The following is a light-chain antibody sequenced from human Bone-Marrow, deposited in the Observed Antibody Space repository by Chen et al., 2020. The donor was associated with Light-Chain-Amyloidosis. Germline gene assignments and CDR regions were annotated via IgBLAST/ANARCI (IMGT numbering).Light chain of an antibody. J-gene: IGLJ2*01. V-gene: IGLV3-25*03. CDR2: RDT. CDR1: DLPTKY. Sequence: SYELTQPPSVSVSPGQTDMITCSGDDLPTKYAYWYQQKPGQAPVLVIHRDTERPSGISERFSGSSAGTTGTLTISGVQAEDEADYHCQSADSSGTYEVIFGGGTKLTVL. CDR3: QSADSSGTYEVI.